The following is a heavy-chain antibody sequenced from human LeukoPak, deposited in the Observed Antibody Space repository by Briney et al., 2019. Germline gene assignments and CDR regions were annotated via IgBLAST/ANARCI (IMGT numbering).Heavy chain of an antibody. CDR1: GFTVSSNY. CDR2: IYSGGST. V-gene: IGHV3-66*01. J-gene: IGHJ4*02. Sequence: GGSLRLSCAASGFTVSSNYMSWVRQAPGKGLEWVSVIYSGGSTYYADSVKGRFTISRDNSKNTLYLQMNSLRAEDTAVYYCATLRPVLASFDYWGQGTLVTVSS. CDR3: ATLRPVLASFDY.